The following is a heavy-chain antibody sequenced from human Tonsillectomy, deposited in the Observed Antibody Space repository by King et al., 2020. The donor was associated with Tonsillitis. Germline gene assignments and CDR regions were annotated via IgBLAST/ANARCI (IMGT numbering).Heavy chain of an antibody. Sequence: QLQESGPGLVKPSATLSLNCTVSGGSISSYYLTWIRQPPGKGLEWIVQIYDIGSTIYNPSLESRVTISVDTSKNQFSLKLNSVTASDTAVYYCARGRTRLDDPFDIWGQGTMVTVSS. D-gene: IGHD1-14*01. J-gene: IGHJ3*02. CDR2: IYDIGST. V-gene: IGHV4-59*01. CDR3: ARGRTRLDDPFDI. CDR1: GGSISSYY.